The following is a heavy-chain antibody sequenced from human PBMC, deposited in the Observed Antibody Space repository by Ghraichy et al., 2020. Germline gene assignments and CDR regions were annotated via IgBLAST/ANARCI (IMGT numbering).Heavy chain of an antibody. Sequence: SQTLSLTCTVSGGSISSYYWSWIRQPPGKGLEWIGYIYYSGSTNYNPSLKSRVTISVDTSKNQFSLKLSSVTAADTAVYYCARTYYGFWSGSPWGYYFDYWGQGTLVTVSS. D-gene: IGHD3-3*01. J-gene: IGHJ4*02. CDR3: ARTYYGFWSGSPWGYYFDY. CDR2: IYYSGST. CDR1: GGSISSYY. V-gene: IGHV4-59*01.